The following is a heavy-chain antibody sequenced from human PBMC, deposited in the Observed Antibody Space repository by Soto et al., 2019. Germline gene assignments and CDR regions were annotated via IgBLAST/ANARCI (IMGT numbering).Heavy chain of an antibody. CDR2: ISWNSGSI. J-gene: IGHJ5*02. CDR1: GFTFDDYA. Sequence: GGSLRLSCAASGFTFDDYAMHWVRQAPGKGLEWVSGISWNSGSIGYADSVKGRFTISRDNAKNSLYLQMNSLRAEDTALYYCAKGNWFDPWGQGTLVTVSS. V-gene: IGHV3-9*01. CDR3: AKGNWFDP.